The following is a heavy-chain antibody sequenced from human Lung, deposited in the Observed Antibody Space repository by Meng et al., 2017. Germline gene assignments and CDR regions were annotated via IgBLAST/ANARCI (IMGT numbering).Heavy chain of an antibody. CDR2: INRDGTKP. V-gene: IGHV3-74*01. Sequence: VQLVESGGGLVPPGGSLRLSCAASGFTFTDHWMHWVRQGPGKGLVWVSRINRDGTKPTYADSVKGRFTISRDNAKNTLYLQMNNLRAEDTAFYYCTNDRLNHWGQGALVPSPQ. D-gene: IGHD1-1*01. J-gene: IGHJ1*01. CDR3: TNDRLNH. CDR1: GFTFTDHW.